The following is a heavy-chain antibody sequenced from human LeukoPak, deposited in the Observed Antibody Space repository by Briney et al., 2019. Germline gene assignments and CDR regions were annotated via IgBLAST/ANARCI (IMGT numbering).Heavy chain of an antibody. V-gene: IGHV3-7*01. Sequence: GGSLRLSCAASGFTFSHFWMSWVRQAPGKGLEWVAYIKKTGSETYYVDSVKGRFTITRDNTRNSLFLQMYSLRAEDTAVYFCARDPGYYDSSGYYYPNYLDYWGQGTLVIVSS. CDR2: IKKTGSET. CDR3: ARDPGYYDSSGYYYPNYLDY. J-gene: IGHJ4*02. D-gene: IGHD3-22*01. CDR1: GFTFSHFW.